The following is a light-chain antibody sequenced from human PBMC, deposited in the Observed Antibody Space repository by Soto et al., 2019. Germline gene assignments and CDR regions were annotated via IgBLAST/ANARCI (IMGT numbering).Light chain of an antibody. J-gene: IGKJ4*01. CDR1: QDISNF. V-gene: IGKV1-27*01. CDR3: QKYNSALVT. Sequence: DLQMTQSPSSLSASVGDRVTISCRASQDISNFLAWYQQKPGEVPKVLIYAASTLQSGVPSRFSGSVSGTDFTLTISSLQPEDVATYYCQKYNSALVTFGGGTKVEIK. CDR2: AAS.